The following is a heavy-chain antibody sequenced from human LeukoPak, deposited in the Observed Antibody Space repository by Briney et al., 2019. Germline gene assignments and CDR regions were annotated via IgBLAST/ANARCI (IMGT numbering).Heavy chain of an antibody. D-gene: IGHD3-3*01. CDR1: GFTFSSYG. V-gene: IGHV3-30*03. CDR3: ARDSQPYDFWSGYYGYYFDY. J-gene: IGHJ4*02. Sequence: PGGSLRLSCAASGFTFSSYGMHWVRQVPGKGLEWVAVISYDGSNKYYADSVKGRFTISRDNAKNSLYLQMNSLRAEDTAVYYCARDSQPYDFWSGYYGYYFDYWGQGTLVTVSS. CDR2: ISYDGSNK.